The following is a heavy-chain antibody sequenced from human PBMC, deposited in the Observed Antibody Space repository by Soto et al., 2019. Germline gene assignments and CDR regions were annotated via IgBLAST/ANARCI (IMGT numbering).Heavy chain of an antibody. Sequence: LRLSCAASGFTFSNYAIHWVRQAPGKGLEWVAVLSYDGNNKHYADSVKGRFTISRDNSKNTLFLQMNSLRAEDTAVYYCARGPIGDAAMVTNYFDYWGQGTLVTVSS. CDR3: ARGPIGDAAMVTNYFDY. V-gene: IGHV3-30-3*01. CDR1: GFTFSNYA. CDR2: LSYDGNNK. D-gene: IGHD5-18*01. J-gene: IGHJ4*02.